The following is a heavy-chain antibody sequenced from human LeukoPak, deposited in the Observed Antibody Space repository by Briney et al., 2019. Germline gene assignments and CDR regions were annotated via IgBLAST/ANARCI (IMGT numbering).Heavy chain of an antibody. D-gene: IGHD6-13*01. CDR3: ARTADSSSWPVHFDY. CDR1: GFTFSSYS. V-gene: IGHV3-21*01. Sequence: PGGSLRLSCAASGFTFSSYSMNWVRQAPGKGLEWVSSISSSSSYIYYADSVKGRFTISRDNAKNSLYPQMNSLRAEDTAVYYRARTADSSSWPVHFDYWGQGTVVTVSS. CDR2: ISSSSSYI. J-gene: IGHJ4*02.